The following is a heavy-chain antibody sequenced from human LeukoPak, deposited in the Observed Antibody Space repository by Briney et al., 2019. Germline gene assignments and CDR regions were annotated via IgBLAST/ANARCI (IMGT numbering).Heavy chain of an antibody. CDR2: IYGTGST. Sequence: GGSLRLSCAASGFSVSCTYVSAVRRAPGKVLEWVSVIYGTGSTYTADSVKGRFTISRDSSQNTVYLQMTSLRADDTAVYYCAKGGRSTCYSKIDFWGQGTLVTVSS. CDR1: GFSVSCTY. CDR3: AKGGRSTCYSKIDF. J-gene: IGHJ4*02. V-gene: IGHV3-53*01. D-gene: IGHD2-15*01.